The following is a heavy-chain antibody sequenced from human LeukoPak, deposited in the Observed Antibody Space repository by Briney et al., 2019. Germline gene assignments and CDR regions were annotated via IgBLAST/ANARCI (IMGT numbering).Heavy chain of an antibody. D-gene: IGHD3-16*01. CDR3: ARGAPWGQKVGYFDY. V-gene: IGHV3-30*04. J-gene: IGHJ4*02. CDR2: ISYDGSYK. Sequence: PGGSLRLSCAASGFAFSTYAMHWVRQAPGKGLEWVAVISYDGSYKYYAVSVKGRFTISRDNSKNTLYLQMNSLRAEDTAVYYCARGAPWGQKVGYFDYWGQGTLVTVSS. CDR1: GFAFSTYA.